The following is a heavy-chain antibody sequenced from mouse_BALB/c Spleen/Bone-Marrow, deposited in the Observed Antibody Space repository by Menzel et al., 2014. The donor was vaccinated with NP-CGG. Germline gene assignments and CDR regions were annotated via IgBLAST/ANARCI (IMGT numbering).Heavy chain of an antibody. V-gene: IGHV5-17*02. D-gene: IGHD1-1*01. CDR3: ARSGSSSGYFDY. CDR1: GFTFSSFG. Sequence: VQLQQSGGGLVQPGGSRKLSCAASGFTFSSFGMHWVRQAPEKGLEWVAYISSGSSTIYYADTVMGRFTISRDNPKNTLFLQMTGLRSEDTAMYYCARSGSSSGYFDYWGQGTTLTVSS. CDR2: ISSGSSTI. J-gene: IGHJ2*01.